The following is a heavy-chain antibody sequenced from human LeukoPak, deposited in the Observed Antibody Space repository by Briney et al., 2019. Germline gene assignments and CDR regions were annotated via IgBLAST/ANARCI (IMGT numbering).Heavy chain of an antibody. D-gene: IGHD3-10*01. V-gene: IGHV4-39*07. Sequence: PSETLSLTCTVSGGSISSSSYYWGWIRQPPGKGLEWIGSIYYSGSTYYNPSLKSRVTISVDTSKNQFSLKLSSVTAADTAVYYCARDPWFLHYYGMDVWGQGTTVTVSS. CDR2: IYYSGST. J-gene: IGHJ6*01. CDR1: GGSISSSSYY. CDR3: ARDPWFLHYYGMDV.